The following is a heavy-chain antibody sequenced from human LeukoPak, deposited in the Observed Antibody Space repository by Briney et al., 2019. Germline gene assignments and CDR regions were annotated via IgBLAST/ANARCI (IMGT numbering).Heavy chain of an antibody. CDR3: ATPLWVAAAGTVD. V-gene: IGHV1-69-2*01. D-gene: IGHD6-13*01. CDR2: VDPEDGET. CDR1: GYTFTDYY. J-gene: IGHJ4*02. Sequence: ASVKISCKVSGYTFTDYYMHWVQQAPGKGLEWMGLVDPEDGETIYAEKFQGRVTITADTSTDTAYMELSSLRPEDTAVYYCATPLWVAAAGTVDWGQGTLVTVSS.